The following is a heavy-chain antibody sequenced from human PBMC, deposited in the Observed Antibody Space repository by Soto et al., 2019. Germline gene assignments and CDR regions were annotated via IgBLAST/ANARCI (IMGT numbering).Heavy chain of an antibody. Sequence: KSSETLSLTCVVSGSSISTDFYWGWIRQAPGKALEWIGSIYHSGTTYYNPSLRSRLTISVDTSNNQFSLMLRSVTAADTAVYHCARIGRESTTLYSWFDPWGQGSLVTVSS. D-gene: IGHD3-16*01. CDR3: ARIGRESTTLYSWFDP. CDR2: IYHSGTT. J-gene: IGHJ5*02. CDR1: GSSISTDFY. V-gene: IGHV4-38-2*01.